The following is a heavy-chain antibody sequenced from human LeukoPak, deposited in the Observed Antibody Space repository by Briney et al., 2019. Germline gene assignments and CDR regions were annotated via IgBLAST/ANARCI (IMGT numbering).Heavy chain of an antibody. CDR1: GGTFSSYA. Sequence: SVTVSCKASGGTFSSYAISWVRQAPGQGLEWMGGIIPIFGTANYAQKFQGRVTITADESTSTAYMELSSLRSEDTAVYYCARGWDVVVPAAMGSGYYYGMDVWGQGTTVTVSS. V-gene: IGHV1-69*13. J-gene: IGHJ6*02. CDR2: IIPIFGTA. CDR3: ARGWDVVVPAAMGSGYYYGMDV. D-gene: IGHD2-2*01.